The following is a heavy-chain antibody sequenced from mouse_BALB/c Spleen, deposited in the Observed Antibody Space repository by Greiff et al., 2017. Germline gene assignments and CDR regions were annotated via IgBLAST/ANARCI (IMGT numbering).Heavy chain of an antibody. CDR1: GYTFTSYW. CDR3: ARETGLDY. Sequence: QVQLQQSGAELVKPGASVKLSCKTSGYTFTSYWIQWVKQRPGQGLGWIGEIFPGTGTTYYNEKFKGKATLTIDTSSSTAYMQLSSLTSEDSAVYFCARETGLDYWGQGTTLTVSS. D-gene: IGHD4-1*01. V-gene: IGHV1S132*01. J-gene: IGHJ2*01. CDR2: IFPGTGTT.